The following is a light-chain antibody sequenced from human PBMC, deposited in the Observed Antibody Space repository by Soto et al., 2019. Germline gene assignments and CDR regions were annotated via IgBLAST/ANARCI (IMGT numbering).Light chain of an antibody. CDR1: SSDVGRYNY. V-gene: IGLV2-14*01. CDR2: AVS. Sequence: QSALTQPASVSGSPGQSITISCSGTSSDVGRYNYVSWYQQHPGKAPKLMIYAVSYRPSGVSNRFSGSKSGNTASLTISGLQAEDEADYYCSSYTGGSTLVVFGGGTQLTVL. CDR3: SSYTGGSTLVV. J-gene: IGLJ3*02.